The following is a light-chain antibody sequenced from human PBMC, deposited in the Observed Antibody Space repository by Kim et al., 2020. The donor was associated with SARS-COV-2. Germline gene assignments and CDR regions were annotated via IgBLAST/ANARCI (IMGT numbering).Light chain of an antibody. Sequence: EIVLTQSPGTLSLSPGERATLSCRASQSVSCSYLAWYQKKPGQAPRLLIYGASSRATGIPDRFSGSGSGTDFPLTISRLEPEDFAVYYCQQYVSSPSNTCGQENELEIK. V-gene: IGKV3-20*01. CDR3: QQYVSSPSNT. CDR2: GAS. J-gene: IGKJ2*01. CDR1: QSVSCSY.